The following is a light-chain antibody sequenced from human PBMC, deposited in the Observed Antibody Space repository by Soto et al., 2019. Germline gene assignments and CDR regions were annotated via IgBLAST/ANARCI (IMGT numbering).Light chain of an antibody. CDR3: QQFGSSPGFT. V-gene: IGKV3-20*01. J-gene: IGKJ3*01. CDR2: AAS. Sequence: DIVLTQSPGPLSLSPGERATLSCRASQSINSRYLAWYQQKPGQAPRLLIYAASSRATGIPDRFSGSGSGTDFTLTISRLEPEDFAVYYCQQFGSSPGFTFGPGTKVDIK. CDR1: QSINSRY.